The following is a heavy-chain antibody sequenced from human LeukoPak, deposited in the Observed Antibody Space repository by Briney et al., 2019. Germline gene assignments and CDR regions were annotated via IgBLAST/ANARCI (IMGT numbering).Heavy chain of an antibody. V-gene: IGHV3-66*01. D-gene: IGHD3-3*01. J-gene: IGHJ4*02. Sequence: GGSLRLSCAASEFSVGSNYMTWVRQAPGKGLEWVSLIYSGGSTYYADSVKGRFTISRDDSKNTLYLQMNSLKTEDTAVYYCTTYAGYYDFWSGYQYYFDYWGQGTLVTVSS. CDR2: IYSGGST. CDR3: TTYAGYYDFWSGYQYYFDY. CDR1: EFSVGSNY.